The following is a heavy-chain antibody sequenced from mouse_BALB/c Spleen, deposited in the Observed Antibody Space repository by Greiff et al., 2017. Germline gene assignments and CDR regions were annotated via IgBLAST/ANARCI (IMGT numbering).Heavy chain of an antibody. CDR2: INPDSSTI. Sequence: DVMLVESGGGLVQPGGSLKLSCAASGFDFSRYWMSWVRQAPGKGLEWIGEINPDSSTINYTPSLKDKFIISRDNAKNTLYLQMSKVRSEDTALYYCAREHYGYSAWFAYWGQGTLVTVSA. CDR1: GFDFSRYW. V-gene: IGHV4-1*02. J-gene: IGHJ3*01. D-gene: IGHD1-2*01. CDR3: AREHYGYSAWFAY.